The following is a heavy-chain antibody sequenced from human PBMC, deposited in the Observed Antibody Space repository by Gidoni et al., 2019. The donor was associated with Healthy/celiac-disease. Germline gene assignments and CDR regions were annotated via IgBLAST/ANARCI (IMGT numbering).Heavy chain of an antibody. CDR1: GFPFSRYG. V-gene: IGHV3-30*02. J-gene: IGHJ4*02. CDR2: IRYDGSNK. Sequence: QVQLVESGGGVVQPGGSLRLSCAASGFPFSRYGMHWVRQAPGKGLEWVAFIRYDGSNKYYADSVKGRFTISRDNSKNTLYLQMNSLRAEDTAVYYCAKGQGLPEDFDWLAGMDYWGQGTLVTVSS. CDR3: AKGQGLPEDFDWLAGMDY. D-gene: IGHD3-9*01.